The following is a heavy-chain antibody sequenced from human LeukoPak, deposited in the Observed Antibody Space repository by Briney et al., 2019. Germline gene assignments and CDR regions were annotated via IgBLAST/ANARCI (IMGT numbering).Heavy chain of an antibody. CDR1: GYSFTSYW. D-gene: IGHD3-16*02. CDR3: ARRGYDYVWGSYRYHNWFDP. CDR2: IYPGDSDT. J-gene: IGHJ5*02. V-gene: IGHV5-51*01. Sequence: GESLKIPCKGSGYSFTSYWIGWVRQMPGKGLEWMGIIYPGDSDTRYSPSFQGQVTISADKSISTAYLQWSSLKASDTAMYYCARRGYDYVWGSYRYHNWFDPWGQGTLVTVSS.